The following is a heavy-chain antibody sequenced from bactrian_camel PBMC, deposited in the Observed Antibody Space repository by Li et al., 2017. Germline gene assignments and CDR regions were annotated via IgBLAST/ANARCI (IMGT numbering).Heavy chain of an antibody. D-gene: IGHD2*01. V-gene: IGHV3S31*01. CDR1: GYTSTYDY. CDR2: ISGGGSIT. Sequence: VQLVESGGGSVQAGESLRLSCAASGYTSTYDYWGWFRQVPGREREGVATISGGGSITYRDSVKGRFTISRDNARNMLYLDMTNLKTEDTAVYYCAQGRSTTSWLLREPRREGTQVTVS. J-gene: IGHJ4*01.